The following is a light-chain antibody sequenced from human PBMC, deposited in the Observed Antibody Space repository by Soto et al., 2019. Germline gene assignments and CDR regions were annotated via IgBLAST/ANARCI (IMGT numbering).Light chain of an antibody. Sequence: DIQLTQSPFSLSASVGDRVTISFRASQDISSWLAWYQQKPGKAPKLLIYDVSTLDSGVPSRFSGSASGTEFTLTISSLESDDFATYYCQQYHRYSTFGQGTKVDI. CDR2: DVS. J-gene: IGKJ1*01. V-gene: IGKV1-5*01. CDR3: QQYHRYST. CDR1: QDISSW.